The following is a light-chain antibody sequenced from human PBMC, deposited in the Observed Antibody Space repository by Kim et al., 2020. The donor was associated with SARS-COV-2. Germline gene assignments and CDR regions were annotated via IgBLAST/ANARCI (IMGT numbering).Light chain of an antibody. CDR1: ALPKQY. Sequence: SYELTQPPSVSVSPGQKARITCSGDALPKQYAYWYQQKPGQAPVLVIYKDSERPSGIPERFSGSSSGTTVTLTISGVQAEDEADYYCQSADSSGTFSVVF. J-gene: IGLJ2*01. CDR3: QSADSSGTFSVV. V-gene: IGLV3-25*03. CDR2: KDS.